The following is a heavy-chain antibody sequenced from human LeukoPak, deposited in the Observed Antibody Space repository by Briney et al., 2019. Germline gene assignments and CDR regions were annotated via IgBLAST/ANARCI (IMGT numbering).Heavy chain of an antibody. J-gene: IGHJ5*02. Sequence: VASVKVSCKASGYTFTSYAMNWVRQAPGQGLEWMGWINTNTGNPTYAQGFTGRFVFSLDTSVSTAYLQISSLKAEDTAVYYCARAARITMVRGVLRGHWFDPWGQGTLVTVSS. CDR1: GYTFTSYA. CDR2: INTNTGNP. V-gene: IGHV7-4-1*02. D-gene: IGHD3-10*01. CDR3: ARAARITMVRGVLRGHWFDP.